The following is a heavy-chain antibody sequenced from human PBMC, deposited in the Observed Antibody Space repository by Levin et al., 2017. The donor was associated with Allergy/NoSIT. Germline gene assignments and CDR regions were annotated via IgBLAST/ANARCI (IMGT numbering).Heavy chain of an antibody. CDR3: ARGHITEGTMGPFDI. CDR2: INPSYDST. V-gene: IGHV1-46*01. J-gene: IGHJ3*02. CDR1: GYTFTSYY. D-gene: IGHD3-10*01. Sequence: GESLKISCKTSGYTFTSYYIHWVRQAPGQGLEWMGIINPSYDSTTYAQKFQGTVTMTRDTSTSTVYMELSSLRSEDRAVYYYARGHITEGTMGPFDIWGQGTMVTVSS.